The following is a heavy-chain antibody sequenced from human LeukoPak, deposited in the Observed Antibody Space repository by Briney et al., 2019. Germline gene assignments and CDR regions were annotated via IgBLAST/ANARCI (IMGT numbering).Heavy chain of an antibody. V-gene: IGHV3-66*03. J-gene: IGHJ5*02. D-gene: IGHD3-10*01. Sequence: GGSLRLTCAASGFSVSSTYMSWVRQAPGKGLEWVSLIYTSGSTFYSDSVMGRFTISRDNSKNTLFLQMNSLRAEDSAVYYCTRDRAGTQSWVEFDLWGQGTLVTVSS. CDR2: IYTSGST. CDR1: GFSVSSTY. CDR3: TRDRAGTQSWVEFDL.